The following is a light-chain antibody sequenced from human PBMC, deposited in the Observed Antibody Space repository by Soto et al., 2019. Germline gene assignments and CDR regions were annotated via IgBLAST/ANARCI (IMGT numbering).Light chain of an antibody. Sequence: EIVMTQSPATLSGSPGERATLSCRASQSVSSDLAGYLQKPGQAPSLLVYGASTRATGMPARFSGSGSGTEFTLTISSLQSEDFAVYYCQQYNNWPHTFGQGSNLEIK. V-gene: IGKV3-15*01. CDR2: GAS. CDR3: QQYNNWPHT. CDR1: QSVSSD. J-gene: IGKJ2*01.